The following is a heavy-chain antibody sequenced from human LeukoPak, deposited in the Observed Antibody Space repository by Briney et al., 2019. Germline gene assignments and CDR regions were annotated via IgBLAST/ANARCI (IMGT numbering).Heavy chain of an antibody. Sequence: GESLKISCKGSGYSFTTYWISWVRQMPGKGMEYMGIIYPGEFDTRYSPSFQGQVTISADKSISTAYLQWSSLKTSDTAIYYCARQRDGGNYPFDSWGQGTLVTVSS. CDR2: IYPGEFDT. J-gene: IGHJ4*02. CDR1: GYSFTTYW. D-gene: IGHD1-7*01. CDR3: ARQRDGGNYPFDS. V-gene: IGHV5-51*01.